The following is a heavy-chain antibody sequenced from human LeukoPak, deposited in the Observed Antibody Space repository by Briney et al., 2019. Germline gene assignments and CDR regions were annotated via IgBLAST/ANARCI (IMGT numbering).Heavy chain of an antibody. CDR2: TSGSGSNT. V-gene: IGHV3-23*01. Sequence: TGGTLRLSCVTSRFAISSYAMSWLRPAPGQGLEWVSATSGSGSNTSYADSVKGRFTISRGNSKTTMSLQMNSLRAEDTAVYYCAGSEVAGYNWFDPWGQGTLVTVSS. J-gene: IGHJ5*02. D-gene: IGHD6-19*01. CDR1: RFAISSYA. CDR3: AGSEVAGYNWFDP.